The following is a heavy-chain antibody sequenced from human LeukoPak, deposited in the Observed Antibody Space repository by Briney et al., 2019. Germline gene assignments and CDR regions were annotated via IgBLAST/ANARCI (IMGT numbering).Heavy chain of an antibody. CDR3: ARHGARLLWLGELTPFDY. CDR2: INHSGST. CDR1: GGSFSGYY. J-gene: IGHJ4*02. V-gene: IGHV4-34*01. D-gene: IGHD3-10*01. Sequence: SETLSLTCAVYGGSFSGYYWSWIRQPPGKGLEWIGEINHSGSTNYNPSLKSRVTISVDTSKNQFSLKLSSVTAADTAVYYCARHGARLLWLGELTPFDYWGQGTLVTVSS.